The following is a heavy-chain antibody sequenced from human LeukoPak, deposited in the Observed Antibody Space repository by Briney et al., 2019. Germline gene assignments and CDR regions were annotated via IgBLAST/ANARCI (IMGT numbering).Heavy chain of an antibody. CDR2: FDPEDGET. J-gene: IGHJ5*02. CDR3: ATTPTIFGVVNIEWWFDP. CDR1: GYTLTELS. Sequence: GASVKVSCKVSGYTLTELSMHWVRQAPGKGLEWMGGFDPEDGETIYAQKFQGRVTMTEDTSTDTAYMELSSLRSEDTAVYYCATTPTIFGVVNIEWWFDPWGQGTLVTVSS. V-gene: IGHV1-24*01. D-gene: IGHD3-3*01.